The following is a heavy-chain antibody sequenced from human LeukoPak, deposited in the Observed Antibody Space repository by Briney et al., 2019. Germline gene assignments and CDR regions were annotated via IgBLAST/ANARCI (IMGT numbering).Heavy chain of an antibody. CDR1: GFTVSSNY. J-gene: IGHJ4*02. D-gene: IGHD3-10*01. V-gene: IGHV3-53*01. CDR2: IYSGGSA. Sequence: QPGGSLRLSCAASGFTVSSNYMSWVRQAPGKGLEWVSVIYSGGSAYYTHSVKGRVTISRDNSKNKLYLQMNCLRAEDTAVYYCASDLVGVFDYWGQGTLVTVSS. CDR3: ASDLVGVFDY.